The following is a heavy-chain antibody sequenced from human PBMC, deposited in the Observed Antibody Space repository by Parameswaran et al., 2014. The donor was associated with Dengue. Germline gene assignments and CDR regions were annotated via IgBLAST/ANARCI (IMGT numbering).Heavy chain of an antibody. J-gene: IGHJ4*02. V-gene: IGHV3-21*01. CDR2: ISSSSSYI. Sequence: KWIRQPPGKGLEWVSSISSSSSYIYYADSVKGRFTISRDNAKNSLYLQMNSLRAEDTAVYYCASRSYNWNEGDFDYWGQGTLVTVSS. CDR3: ASRSYNWNEGDFDY. D-gene: IGHD1-20*01.